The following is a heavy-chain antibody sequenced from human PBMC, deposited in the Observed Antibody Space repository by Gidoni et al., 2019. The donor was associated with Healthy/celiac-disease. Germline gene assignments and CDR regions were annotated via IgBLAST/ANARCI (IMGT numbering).Heavy chain of an antibody. D-gene: IGHD3-3*01. CDR3: TVLEWFPNSDY. Sequence: EVQLVASGGGLVQPGGSLKLSCAASGFTFRGSAMHWVRQASGKGLEWVGRIRSKAKRYATAYAASVKGRFTISRDDSKNTAYLQMNSLKTEDTAVYYCTVLEWFPNSDYWGQGTRVNVSS. CDR1: GFTFRGSA. J-gene: IGHJ4*02. V-gene: IGHV3-73*02. CDR2: IRSKAKRYAT.